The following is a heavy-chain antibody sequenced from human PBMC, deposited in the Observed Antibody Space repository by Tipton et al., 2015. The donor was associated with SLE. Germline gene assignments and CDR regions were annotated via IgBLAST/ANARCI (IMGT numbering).Heavy chain of an antibody. CDR1: RFTFSSYW. CDR3: ARDRSLKGFDY. J-gene: IGHJ4*02. Sequence: SLRLSCAASRFTFSSYWMAWVRQAPGEGLEWVANIKEDGSEKYSVDSVKGRFTISRDNAKNSLYLQMNSLRAEDTAVYYCARDRSLKGFDYWGQGTLVTVSS. V-gene: IGHV3-7*01. CDR2: IKEDGSEK.